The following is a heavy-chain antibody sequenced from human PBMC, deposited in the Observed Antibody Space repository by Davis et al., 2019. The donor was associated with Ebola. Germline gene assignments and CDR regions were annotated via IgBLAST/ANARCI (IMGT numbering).Heavy chain of an antibody. CDR1: GFTFSSYG. D-gene: IGHD3-22*01. Sequence: PGGSLRLSCAASGFTFSSYGMHWVRQAPGKGLEWVAVISYDGSNKYYADSVKGRFTISRDNSKNTLYLQMNSLRAEDTAVYYCARHGLRYYYDSSGYDLYFQHWGQGTLVTVSS. J-gene: IGHJ1*01. V-gene: IGHV3-30*03. CDR3: ARHGLRYYYDSSGYDLYFQH. CDR2: ISYDGSNK.